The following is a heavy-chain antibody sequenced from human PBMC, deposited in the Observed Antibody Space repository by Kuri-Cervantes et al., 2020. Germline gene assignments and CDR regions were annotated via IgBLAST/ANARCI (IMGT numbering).Heavy chain of an antibody. J-gene: IGHJ4*02. V-gene: IGHV3-13*01. D-gene: IGHD6-6*01. Sequence: GGSLRLSCAASGFTFSSYDMHWVRQATGKGLEWVSAIGTAGDTYYPGSVKGRFTISRDNSKNTLYLQMNSLRAEDTAVYYCAKVAGGSSSSASLQDYWGQGTLVTVSS. CDR2: IGTAGDT. CDR3: AKVAGGSSSSASLQDY. CDR1: GFTFSSYD.